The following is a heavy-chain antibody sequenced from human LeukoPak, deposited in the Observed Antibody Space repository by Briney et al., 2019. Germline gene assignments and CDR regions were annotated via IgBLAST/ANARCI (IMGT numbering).Heavy chain of an antibody. D-gene: IGHD2-2*01. V-gene: IGHV3-64D*06. CDR1: GFTFSSYA. CDR2: ISSNGGST. J-gene: IGHJ6*04. Sequence: GGSLRLSCSASGFTFSSYAMHWVRQAPGKGLEYVSAISSNGGSTYYADSVKGRFTISRDNSKNTLYLQMSSLRAEGTAVYYCVKGGVPAAMSYYYYGMDVWGKGTTVTVSS. CDR3: VKGGVPAAMSYYYYGMDV.